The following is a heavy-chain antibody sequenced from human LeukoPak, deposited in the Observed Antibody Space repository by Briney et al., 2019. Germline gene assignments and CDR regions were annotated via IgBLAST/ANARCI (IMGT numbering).Heavy chain of an antibody. V-gene: IGHV4-4*07. CDR2: IYTSGST. J-gene: IGHJ4*02. CDR1: GGSISSYY. D-gene: IGHD4-23*01. CDR3: ARVGVTSGYFDY. Sequence: SETLSLTCTVSGGSISSYYWSWIRQPAGKGLEWIGRIYTSGSTNYNPSLKSRVTMSVDTSKNQFSLKLSSVTAADTAVYYCARVGVTSGYFDYXXXGXLXXVSS.